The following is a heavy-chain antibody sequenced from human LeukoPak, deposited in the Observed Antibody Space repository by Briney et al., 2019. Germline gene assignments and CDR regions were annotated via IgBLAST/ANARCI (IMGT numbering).Heavy chain of an antibody. J-gene: IGHJ4*02. D-gene: IGHD5/OR15-5a*01. CDR2: IYPGDSDT. CDR1: GYTFTSYW. V-gene: IGHV5-51*01. Sequence: KISCKASGYTFTSYWIGWVRQMPGKGLEWMGIIYPGDSDTTYSPSFQGQVTISADNSISTAYLQWSSLKASDTAIYYCARRTSTMGDYWGQGTLVSVSS. CDR3: ARRTSTMGDY.